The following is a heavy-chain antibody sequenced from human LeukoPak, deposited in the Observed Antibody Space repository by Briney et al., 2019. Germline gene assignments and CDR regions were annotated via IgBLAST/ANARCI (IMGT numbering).Heavy chain of an antibody. V-gene: IGHV3-9*01. J-gene: IGHJ4*02. CDR2: MSWNSGTI. CDR1: GFTFDDYV. Sequence: GGSLRLSCAASGFTFDDYVMHWVRQAPGKGLEWVSGMSWNSGTIGYADSVKGRFTISRDNSKNTLYLQMNSLRAEDTAVYYCARDSLAAAFDYWGQGTLVTVSS. D-gene: IGHD2-15*01. CDR3: ARDSLAAAFDY.